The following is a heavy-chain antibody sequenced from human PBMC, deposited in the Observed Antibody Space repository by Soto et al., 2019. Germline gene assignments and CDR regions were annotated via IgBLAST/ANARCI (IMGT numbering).Heavy chain of an antibody. CDR3: TTTTVTTGYYYYGMDV. D-gene: IGHD4-17*01. CDR2: IKSKTDGGTT. J-gene: IGHJ6*02. CDR1: GFTFSNAW. Sequence: VQLVESGGGLVKPGGSLRLSCAASGFTFSNAWMNWVRQAPGKGLEWVGRIKSKTDGGTTDYAAPVKGRFTISRDDSKNTLYRQMNSLKTEDTAVYYCTTTTVTTGYYYYGMDVWGQGTTVTVSS. V-gene: IGHV3-15*07.